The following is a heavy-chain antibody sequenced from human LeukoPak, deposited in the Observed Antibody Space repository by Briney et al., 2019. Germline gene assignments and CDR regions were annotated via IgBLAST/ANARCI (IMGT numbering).Heavy chain of an antibody. CDR3: ARGGD. Sequence: SQTLSLTCTVSGGSISSGSYYWSWIRQPAGKGLEWIGRIYTSGSTNYNPSLKSRVTISVDTSKNQFSLKLSSVTVADTAVYYCARGGDWGQGTLVTVSS. CDR1: GGSISSGSYY. V-gene: IGHV4-61*02. J-gene: IGHJ4*02. CDR2: IYTSGST.